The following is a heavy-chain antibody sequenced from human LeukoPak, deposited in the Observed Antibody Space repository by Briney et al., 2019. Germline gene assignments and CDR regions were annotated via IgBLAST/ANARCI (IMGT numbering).Heavy chain of an antibody. CDR1: GYTFTGYN. V-gene: IGHV1-2*02. J-gene: IGHJ4*02. Sequence: ASVKVSCKASGYTFTGYNMHWVRQAPGRGLEWMGWINPNNGGTIYAQKFRGKVTMTRDTSTSTAYMELSSLRSDDTAVYYCARPLNDYTFDYWGQGTLVTVSS. CDR3: ARPLNDYTFDY. D-gene: IGHD4-11*01. CDR2: INPNNGGT.